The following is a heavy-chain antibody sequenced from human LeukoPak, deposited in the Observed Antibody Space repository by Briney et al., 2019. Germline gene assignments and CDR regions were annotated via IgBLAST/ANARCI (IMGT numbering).Heavy chain of an antibody. CDR3: ASASMVRGVIITKKRSYYFDY. D-gene: IGHD3-10*01. J-gene: IGHJ4*02. CDR2: ISGSGGST. CDR1: GFTFSSYA. V-gene: IGHV3-23*01. Sequence: PGGSLRLSCAASGFTFSSYAMSWVRQAPGKGQEWVSAISGSGGSTYYADSVKGRFTISRDNSKNTLYLQMNSLRAEDTAVYYCASASMVRGVIITKKRSYYFDYWGQGTLVTVSS.